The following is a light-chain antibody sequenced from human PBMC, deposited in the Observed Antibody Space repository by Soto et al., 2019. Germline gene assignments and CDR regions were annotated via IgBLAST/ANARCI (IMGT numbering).Light chain of an antibody. CDR1: QSITGY. CDR3: QQSYSIPYT. V-gene: IGKV1-39*01. J-gene: IGKJ2*01. CDR2: AAS. Sequence: DIQMTQSPSSLSASVGDRVTITCRASQSITGYLNWYQQKPGKAPKLLTYAASSLQSGVPSRFSGSGSGTDFTLTISSLQPEDFATYYCQQSYSIPYTFGQGTKLEIK.